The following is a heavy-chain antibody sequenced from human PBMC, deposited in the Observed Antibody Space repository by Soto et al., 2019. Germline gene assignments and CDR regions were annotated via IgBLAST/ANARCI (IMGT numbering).Heavy chain of an antibody. V-gene: IGHV3-30-3*01. Sequence: GGSLRLSWAASGFTFNTYAMHWVRQAPGKGLEYVAVISYDGSNKYYADSVKGRFTISRDNSKNTLYLQMNSLRAEDTAVYYCASGYCGGDCYRPDYWGQGTLVTVSS. D-gene: IGHD2-21*02. CDR3: ASGYCGGDCYRPDY. J-gene: IGHJ4*02. CDR1: GFTFNTYA. CDR2: ISYDGSNK.